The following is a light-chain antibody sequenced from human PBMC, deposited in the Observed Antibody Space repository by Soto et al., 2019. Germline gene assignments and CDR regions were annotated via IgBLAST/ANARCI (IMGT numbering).Light chain of an antibody. CDR3: QHYHSYSDA. CDR1: QTISSW. Sequence: DIQMTQSPSTLSGSVGDRVTITCRARQTISSWLAWYQKKPGKAPKLLIYKASTLKSGVPSRFSGSESGTECALTISSLQPDDFATYYCQHYHSYSDACGQGTKVELK. J-gene: IGKJ1*01. V-gene: IGKV1-5*03. CDR2: KAS.